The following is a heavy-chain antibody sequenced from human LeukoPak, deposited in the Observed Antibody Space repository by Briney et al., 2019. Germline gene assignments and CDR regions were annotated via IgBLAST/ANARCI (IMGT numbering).Heavy chain of an antibody. J-gene: IGHJ5*02. D-gene: IGHD3-10*01. CDR1: GYSISSGYY. CDR2: IYHSGST. CDR3: ARTGITMVRGVTLNWFDP. Sequence: PSETLSLTCTVSGYSISSGYYWGWIRQPPGKGLEWIGSIYHSGSTYYDPSLKSRVTISVDTSKNQFSLKLSSVTAADTAVYYCARTGITMVRGVTLNWFDPWGQGTLVTVSS. V-gene: IGHV4-38-2*02.